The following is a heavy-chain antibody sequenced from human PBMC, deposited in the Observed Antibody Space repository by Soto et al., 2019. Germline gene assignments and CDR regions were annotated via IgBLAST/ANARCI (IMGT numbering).Heavy chain of an antibody. CDR1: GGSISSYY. CDR2: IYTSGST. D-gene: IGHD6-19*01. J-gene: IGHJ6*02. Sequence: SETLSLTCTVSGGSISSYYWSWIRQPAGKGLEWIGRIYTSGSTNYNPSLKSRVTMSVDTSKNQFSLKVSSVTAADTAVYYCAREVGENSSGWYYYYYGMDVWGQGTTVTVSS. CDR3: AREVGENSSGWYYYYYGMDV. V-gene: IGHV4-4*07.